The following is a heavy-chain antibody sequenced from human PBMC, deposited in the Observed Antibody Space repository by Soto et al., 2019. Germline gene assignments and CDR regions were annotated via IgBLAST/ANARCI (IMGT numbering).Heavy chain of an antibody. Sequence: SETLSLTCTVSGGSTSRSNWWSWVRQPPGKGLEWIGEIYHSGSTNYNPSLQSRVTISVDKSENQFSLKMRSVTAADTAVYYCARTPSSSWYGGGAFDLWGHGTMVTVSS. CDR1: GGSTSRSNW. CDR3: ARTPSSSWYGGGAFDL. CDR2: IYHSGST. J-gene: IGHJ3*01. D-gene: IGHD6-13*01. V-gene: IGHV4-4*02.